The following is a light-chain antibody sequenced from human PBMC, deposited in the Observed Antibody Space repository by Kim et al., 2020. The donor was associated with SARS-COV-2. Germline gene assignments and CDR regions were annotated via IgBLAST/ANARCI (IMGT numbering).Light chain of an antibody. V-gene: IGLV3-19*01. J-gene: IGLJ2*01. Sequence: SSELTQDPAVSVALGQTVRITCQGDSLRTYYATWYQQKPRQAPLLVIYGRNNRPSGIPDRFSGSASGNTASLTIRGAQAEDEAELYCQSRYSGGNVVFGG. CDR3: QSRYSGGNVV. CDR2: GRN. CDR1: SLRTYY.